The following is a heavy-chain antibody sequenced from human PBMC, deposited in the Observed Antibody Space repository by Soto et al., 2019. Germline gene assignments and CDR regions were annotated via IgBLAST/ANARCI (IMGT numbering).Heavy chain of an antibody. D-gene: IGHD3-3*01. CDR1: GFSFSSFA. V-gene: IGHV3-23*01. Sequence: EVHLLQSGGGLVQPGGSLRLSCAASGFSFSSFALSWVRQSPGKGLEWVAAVSGRGGDTYYENSVKGRFTISRDNSQNTLFLQMNSLRAEASAIYYCAKDPHYDLWSGFSAVYFDYWGQGTLVTVSS. CDR2: VSGRGGDT. CDR3: AKDPHYDLWSGFSAVYFDY. J-gene: IGHJ4*02.